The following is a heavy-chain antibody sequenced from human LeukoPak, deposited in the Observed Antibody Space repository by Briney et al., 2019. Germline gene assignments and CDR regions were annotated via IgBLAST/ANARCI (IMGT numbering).Heavy chain of an antibody. Sequence: SETLSLTCTVSGVSISSFHWSCVRQTPGKGLEWIGYISDSGSTNYNPSLKSRITISRDTSKKQFSLKLSSATAADTAVYYCARVLDLSKRGLDAFDIWGQGTMVTVSS. CDR2: ISDSGST. CDR3: ARVLDLSKRGLDAFDI. J-gene: IGHJ3*02. D-gene: IGHD3-16*01. CDR1: GVSISSFH. V-gene: IGHV4-59*01.